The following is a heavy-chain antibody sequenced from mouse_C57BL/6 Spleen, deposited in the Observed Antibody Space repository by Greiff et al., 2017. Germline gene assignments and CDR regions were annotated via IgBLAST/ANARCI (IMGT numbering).Heavy chain of an antibody. CDR3: ARSTTVVATDYAMDY. D-gene: IGHD1-1*01. CDR2: IDPSDSYT. V-gene: IGHV1-50*01. J-gene: IGHJ4*01. CDR1: GYTFTSYW. Sequence: QVQLQQSGAELVKPGASVKLSCKASGYTFTSYWMQWVKQRPGQGLEWIGEIDPSDSYTNYNQKFKGKATLTVDPSSSTAYMQLSSLTSEDSAVHYCARSTTVVATDYAMDYWGQGTSVTVSS.